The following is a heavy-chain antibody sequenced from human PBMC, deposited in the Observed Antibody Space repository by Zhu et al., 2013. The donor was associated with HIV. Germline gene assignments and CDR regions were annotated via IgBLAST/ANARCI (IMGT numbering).Heavy chain of an antibody. CDR2: ISYDGSNK. CDR3: AKDEQGDYPNWYFDL. V-gene: IGHV3-30-3*01. Sequence: QVQLVESGEAWSSLGGSLRLSCAASGFTFSSYAMHWVRQAPGKGLEWVAVISYDGSNKYYADSVKGRFTISRDNSKNTLYLQMNSLRAEDTAVYYCAKDEQGDYPNWYFDLWGPWHPGHCLL. D-gene: IGHD4-17*01. J-gene: IGHJ2*01. CDR1: GFTFSSYA.